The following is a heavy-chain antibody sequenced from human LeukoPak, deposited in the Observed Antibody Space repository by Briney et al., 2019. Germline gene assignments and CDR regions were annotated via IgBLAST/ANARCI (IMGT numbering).Heavy chain of an antibody. D-gene: IGHD2-21*02. J-gene: IGHJ3*02. CDR1: GFTFSSYG. CDR3: AKGCGGDLCAFDI. Sequence: GGSLRLSCAASGFTFSSYGMHWVRQAPGKGLEWVAFIRYDGSNKYYADSVKGRVTISRDNSKNTLYLQMNSLRGEDTAVYYCAKGCGGDLCAFDIWGQGTMVTVSS. CDR2: IRYDGSNK. V-gene: IGHV3-30*02.